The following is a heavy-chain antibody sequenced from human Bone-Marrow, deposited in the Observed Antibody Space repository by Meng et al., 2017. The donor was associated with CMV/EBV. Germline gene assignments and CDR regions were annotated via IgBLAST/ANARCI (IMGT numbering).Heavy chain of an antibody. Sequence: SVKVSCKASGYTFTGYYMHWVRQAPGQGLEWMGWINPNSGGTNYAQKFQGRVTMTRDTSISTAYMELSSLRSEDTAVYYCARGGMYYYGSGSGDDMDVWGQGTTVTVSS. CDR3: ARGGMYYYGSGSGDDMDV. CDR1: GYTFTGYY. CDR2: INPNSGGT. D-gene: IGHD3-10*01. J-gene: IGHJ6*02. V-gene: IGHV1-2*02.